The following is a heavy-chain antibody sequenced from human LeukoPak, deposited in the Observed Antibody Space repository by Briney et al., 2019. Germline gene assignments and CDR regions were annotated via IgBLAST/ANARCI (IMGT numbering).Heavy chain of an antibody. CDR2: VYTSGST. CDR1: GGSFSGCY. V-gene: IGHV4-59*10. D-gene: IGHD2-8*01. J-gene: IGHJ6*03. CDR3: ARGGDRMYHYYYYMDV. Sequence: PSETLSLTCDVYGGSFSGCYWSWIWQPAGKGLEWMGRVYTSGSTNYNPSLKSRVTMSVDTSKNQFSLKLSSVTAADTAVYYCARGGDRMYHYYYYMDVWGKGTTVTISS.